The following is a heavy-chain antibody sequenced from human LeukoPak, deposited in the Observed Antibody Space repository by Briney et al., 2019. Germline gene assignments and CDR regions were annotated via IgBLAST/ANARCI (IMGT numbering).Heavy chain of an antibody. J-gene: IGHJ4*02. CDR1: GGSVSSGRYY. Sequence: SSETLSLTCTVSGGSVSSGRYYWSWIRQPPGKGLEWIGYIYHSGSTYYNPSLKSRVTISVDTSKNQFSLKLSSVTAADTAVYYCARESYDYYGSGSYYDYWGQGTLVTVSS. D-gene: IGHD3-10*01. CDR2: IYHSGST. CDR3: ARESYDYYGSGSYYDY. V-gene: IGHV4-61*01.